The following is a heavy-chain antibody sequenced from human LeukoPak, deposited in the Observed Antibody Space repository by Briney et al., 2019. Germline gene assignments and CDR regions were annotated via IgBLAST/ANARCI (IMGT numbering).Heavy chain of an antibody. CDR1: VGSISRYY. Sequence: SGTLSLTCTVSVGSISRYYWSWIRQPPGKGREWVGYIYYSGSTNYNPSLKSRVPISADTSKNQLSLKQSSVTAADTAVYYCAGCPIAARAAYYYMYVCGKGTTVTVSS. CDR2: IYYSGST. J-gene: IGHJ6*03. D-gene: IGHD6-6*01. CDR3: AGCPIAARAAYYYMYV. V-gene: IGHV4-59*01.